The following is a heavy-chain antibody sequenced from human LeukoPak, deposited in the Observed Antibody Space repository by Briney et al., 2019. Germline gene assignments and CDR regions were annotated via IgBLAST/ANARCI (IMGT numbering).Heavy chain of an antibody. Sequence: PSETLSLTCAVYGGSFSGYYWSWIRQPPGKGLEWIGEINHSGSTNYNPSLKSRVTISVDTSKNQFSLKLSSVTAADTAVYYCARRVVRPRGCFDYWGQGTLVTVSS. V-gene: IGHV4-34*01. CDR2: INHSGST. J-gene: IGHJ4*02. D-gene: IGHD3-10*01. CDR3: ARRVVRPRGCFDY. CDR1: GGSFSGYY.